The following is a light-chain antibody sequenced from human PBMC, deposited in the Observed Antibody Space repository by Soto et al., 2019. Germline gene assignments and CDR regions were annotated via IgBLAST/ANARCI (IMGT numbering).Light chain of an antibody. J-gene: IGLJ2*01. CDR1: SGHSSYA. CDR3: QTWGTGIVV. CDR2: LNSDGSH. Sequence: QAVVTQSPSASASLGASVKLTCTLSSGHSSYAIAWHQQQPEKGPRYLMKLNSDGSHSKGDGIPDRFSVSSSGAERYLTISSLQSEDEADYYCQTWGTGIVVFGGGTQLTVL. V-gene: IGLV4-69*01.